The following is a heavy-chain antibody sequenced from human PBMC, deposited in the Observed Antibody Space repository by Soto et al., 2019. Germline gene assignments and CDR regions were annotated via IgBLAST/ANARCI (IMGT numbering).Heavy chain of an antibody. D-gene: IGHD2-15*01. V-gene: IGHV4-59*01. J-gene: IGHJ4*02. Sequence: PSETLSLTCPVSGGSISSYYWSWIRQPPGKGLEWIGYIYYSGSTNYNPSLKSRVTISVDTSKNQFSLKLSSVTAADTAVYYCARAGAATLSDYWGQGTLVTVSS. CDR1: GGSISSYY. CDR3: ARAGAATLSDY. CDR2: IYYSGST.